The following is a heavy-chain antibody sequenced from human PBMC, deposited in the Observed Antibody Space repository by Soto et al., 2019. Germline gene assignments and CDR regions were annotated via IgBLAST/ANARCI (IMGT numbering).Heavy chain of an antibody. CDR2: IYYSGST. CDR3: ASPTSDGDYDSAAFDI. J-gene: IGHJ3*02. D-gene: IGHD4-17*01. CDR1: GGSISSSSYY. Sequence: PSETLSLTCTVSGGSISSSSYYWGWIRQPPGKGLEWIGSIYYSGSTYYNPSLKSRVTISVDTSKNQFSLKLSSVTAADTAVYYCASPTSDGDYDSAAFDIWGQGTMVTASS. V-gene: IGHV4-39*01.